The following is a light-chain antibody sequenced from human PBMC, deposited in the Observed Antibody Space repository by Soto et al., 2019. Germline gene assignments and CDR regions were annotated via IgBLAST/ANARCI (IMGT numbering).Light chain of an antibody. J-gene: IGKJ1*01. CDR2: DTS. V-gene: IGKV3-15*01. CDR3: QQYVHWPPGT. CDR1: QSVSSS. Sequence: EIVVTQSPATLSVSPGERVTLSCRASQSVSSSLAWYQQRPGQAPRLLIYDTSTRAPGIAARFSGSGSGTEFTLTISSLQSEDAAVSYCQQYVHWPPGTLGQGTKVDIK.